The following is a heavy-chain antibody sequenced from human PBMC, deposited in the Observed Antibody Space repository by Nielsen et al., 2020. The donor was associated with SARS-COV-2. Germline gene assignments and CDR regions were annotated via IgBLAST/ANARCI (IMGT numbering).Heavy chain of an antibody. J-gene: IGHJ3*01. V-gene: IGHV4-39*07. D-gene: IGHD1-1*01. Sequence: SETLSLTCTVSGDFISSSSYYWAWIRQPPGKGLEWIGSIYYSGSTYYNPSLKSRVTISVDTSKNQFSLKLRSVTAADTALYYCATSTNVAFDLWGQGTVVTVSS. CDR3: ATSTNVAFDL. CDR1: GDFISSSSYY. CDR2: IYYSGST.